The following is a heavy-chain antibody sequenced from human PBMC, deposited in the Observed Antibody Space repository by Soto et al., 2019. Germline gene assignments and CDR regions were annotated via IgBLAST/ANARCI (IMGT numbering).Heavy chain of an antibody. CDR1: GFTFSSYS. CDR2: ISSSSSTI. D-gene: IGHD2-21*02. J-gene: IGHJ6*04. CDR3: ARDLWTYCGGDCIGDYYYGMDV. Sequence: EVQLVESGGGLVQPGGSLRLSCAASGFTFSSYSMNWVRQAPGKGLEWVSYISSSSSTIYYADSVKGRFTISRDNAKNSVFLQMISLRDEGTAVYYCARDLWTYCGGDCIGDYYYGMDVWGEGKTVTVSS. V-gene: IGHV3-48*02.